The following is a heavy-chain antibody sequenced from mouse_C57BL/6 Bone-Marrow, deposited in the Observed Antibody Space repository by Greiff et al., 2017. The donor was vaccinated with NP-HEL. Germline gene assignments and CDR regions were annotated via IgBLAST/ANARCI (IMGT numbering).Heavy chain of an antibody. CDR1: GFTFSSYA. Sequence: EVMLVESGGGLVKPGGSLKLSCAASGFTFSSYAMSWVRQTPEKRLEWVATISDGGSYTYYPDNVKGRFTISRDNAKNNLYLQMSHLKSEDTAMYYCARDRSTTVLYAMDYWGQGTSVTVSS. CDR3: ARDRSTTVLYAMDY. J-gene: IGHJ4*01. D-gene: IGHD1-1*01. CDR2: ISDGGSYT. V-gene: IGHV5-4*01.